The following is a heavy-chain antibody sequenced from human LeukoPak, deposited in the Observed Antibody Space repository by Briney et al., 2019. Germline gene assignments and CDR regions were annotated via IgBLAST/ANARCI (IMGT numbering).Heavy chain of an antibody. CDR3: ARDSCSSTSCPLRGLDY. V-gene: IGHV3-33*01. J-gene: IGHJ4*02. CDR2: IWYDGSNK. D-gene: IGHD2-2*01. Sequence: PGGSLRLSCAASGFTFSSYGMHWVRQAPGKGLEWVAVIWYDGSNKYYADSVKGRFTISRDNSKNTLYLQMNSLRAEDTAVYYCARDSCSSTSCPLRGLDYWGQGTLVTVFS. CDR1: GFTFSSYG.